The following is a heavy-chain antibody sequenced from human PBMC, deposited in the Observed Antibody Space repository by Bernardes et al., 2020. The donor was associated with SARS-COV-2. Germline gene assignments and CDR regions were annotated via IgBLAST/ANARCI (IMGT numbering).Heavy chain of an antibody. V-gene: IGHV1-24*01. Sequence: ASVKVSCKVSGYTLTELSMHWVRQAPGKGLEWMGGFDPEDGETIYAQKFQGRVTMTEDTSTDTAYMELSSLRSEDMAVYYCALKRGVVVTAPTPFDPWGQGTLVTVSS. CDR1: GYTLTELS. CDR2: FDPEDGET. J-gene: IGHJ5*02. CDR3: ALKRGVVVTAPTPFDP. D-gene: IGHD2-21*02.